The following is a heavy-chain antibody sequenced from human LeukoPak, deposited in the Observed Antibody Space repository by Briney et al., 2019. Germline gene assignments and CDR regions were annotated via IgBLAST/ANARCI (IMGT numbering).Heavy chain of an antibody. D-gene: IGHD2-2*02. V-gene: IGHV1-18*01. CDR3: ARDCSSTSCYTRSYFDY. CDR1: GYTFTSYG. CDR2: ISAYNGNT. Sequence: ASVKVSCKASGYTFTSYGISWVRQAPGQGLEWMGWISAYNGNTNYAQKLQGRVTMTTDTSTSTGYMELRSLRSDDTAVYYCARDCSSTSCYTRSYFDYWGQGTLVTVSS. J-gene: IGHJ4*02.